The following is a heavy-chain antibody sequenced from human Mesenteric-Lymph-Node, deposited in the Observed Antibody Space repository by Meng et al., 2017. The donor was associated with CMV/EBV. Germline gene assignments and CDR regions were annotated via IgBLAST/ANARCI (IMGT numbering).Heavy chain of an antibody. D-gene: IGHD6-13*01. J-gene: IGHJ4*02. Sequence: LSCAGSGFTFSSYWMSWVRQAPGKGLEWVANIKEDGSEKSYVDSVKGRFTISRDNVKNSLYLQMNSLRVEDTAVYYCARAAVGAWGYWGQGTLVTVSS. V-gene: IGHV3-7*01. CDR3: ARAAVGAWGY. CDR2: IKEDGSEK. CDR1: GFTFSSYW.